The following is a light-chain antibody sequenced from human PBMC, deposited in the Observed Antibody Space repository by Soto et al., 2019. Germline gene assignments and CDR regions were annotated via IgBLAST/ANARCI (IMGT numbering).Light chain of an antibody. Sequence: EIVLTQSPGTLSVSLGETATLSCRASQTVNSNYVAWYQQKPGQAPRLLIYGATNRAPGVPANFSGGGSGTGFIITIFSLEPEDSAISSCQQYGSSPPTFGGGTKVEIK. CDR1: QTVNSNY. CDR3: QQYGSSPPT. CDR2: GAT. J-gene: IGKJ4*01. V-gene: IGKV3-20*01.